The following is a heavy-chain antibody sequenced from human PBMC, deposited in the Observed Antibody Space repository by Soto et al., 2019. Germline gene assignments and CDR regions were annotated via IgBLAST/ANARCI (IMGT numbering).Heavy chain of an antibody. D-gene: IGHD6-6*01. J-gene: IGHJ5*02. V-gene: IGHV4-34*01. Sequence: SETLSLTCAVYGGSFSGYYWSWIRKPPGKGLEWIGEINQSGSTNDTPSLKRRVTISVHTSKNQFSLRLSSVSAADTAVCFCATGHPGSSSSGRGRWFDPWGQGTLVTVSS. CDR2: INQSGST. CDR3: ATGHPGSSSSGRGRWFDP. CDR1: GGSFSGYY.